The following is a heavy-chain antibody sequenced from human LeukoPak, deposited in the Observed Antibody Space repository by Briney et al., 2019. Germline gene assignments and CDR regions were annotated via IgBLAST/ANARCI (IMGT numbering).Heavy chain of an antibody. J-gene: IGHJ6*03. CDR2: IYTSGST. V-gene: IGHV4-61*02. CDR1: GGSISSGSYY. CDR3: ARGAGTDYYYYMDV. Sequence: PSQTLSLTCTVSGGSISSGSYYWSWIRQPAGKGLEWIGRIYTSGSTNYNPSLKSRVTISVDASKNQFSLKLSSVTAADTAVYYCARGAGTDYYYYMDVWGKGTTVTISS. D-gene: IGHD1-7*01.